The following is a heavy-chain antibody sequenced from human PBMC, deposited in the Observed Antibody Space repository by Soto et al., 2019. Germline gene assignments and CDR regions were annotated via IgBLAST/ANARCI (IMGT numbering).Heavy chain of an antibody. CDR3: ASRSAAGTLQSFDY. CDR2: MNPNSGNR. J-gene: IGHJ4*02. Sequence: QVQLVQSGAEVKKPGASVKVSCKASGYTFTRYDINWVRQATGQGLEWMGWMNPNSGNRGYAQKFQGRVTMTRNTSISTDYMELSSLRSEDTAVYYCASRSAAGTLQSFDYWGQGTLVTVSS. D-gene: IGHD6-13*01. CDR1: GYTFTRYD. V-gene: IGHV1-8*01.